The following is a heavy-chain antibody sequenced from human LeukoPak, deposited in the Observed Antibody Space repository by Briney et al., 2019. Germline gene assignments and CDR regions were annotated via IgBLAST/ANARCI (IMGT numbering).Heavy chain of an antibody. CDR2: ISPGGSDT. V-gene: IGHV5-51*01. J-gene: IGHJ3*02. CDR1: GYNFNIYW. CDR3: ASPYCSGGSCYSISAFDI. D-gene: IGHD2-15*01. Sequence: GESLKISCEASGYNFNIYWIGWVRQMPGKGLEWMGIISPGGSDTRYSPSFEGQVTISADKSINTAYLQWSSLKASDTAMYYCASPYCSGGSCYSISAFDIWGQGTMVTVSS.